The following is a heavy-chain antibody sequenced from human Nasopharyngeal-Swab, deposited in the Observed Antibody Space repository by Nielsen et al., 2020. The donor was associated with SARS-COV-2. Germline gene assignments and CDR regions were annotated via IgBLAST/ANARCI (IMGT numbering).Heavy chain of an antibody. CDR1: GFTFSSYG. Sequence: GGSLRLSCAASGFTFSSYGMHWVRQAPGKGLEWVAVISYDGSNKYYADSVKGRFTISRDNSKNTLYLQMNSLRAEDTAVYYCAKDHYDSSGYYPNYYYYYMDVWGKGTTVTVSS. CDR2: ISYDGSNK. D-gene: IGHD3-22*01. V-gene: IGHV3-30*18. CDR3: AKDHYDSSGYYPNYYYYYMDV. J-gene: IGHJ6*03.